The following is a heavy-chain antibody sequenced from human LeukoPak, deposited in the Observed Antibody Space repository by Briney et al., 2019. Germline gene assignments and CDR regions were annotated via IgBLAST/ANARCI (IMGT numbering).Heavy chain of an antibody. D-gene: IGHD3-22*01. V-gene: IGHV3-30*02. J-gene: IGHJ4*02. CDR3: ARAHSSGYHFDY. CDR1: GFTFSSYG. CDR2: IRYDGRNK. Sequence: GGSLRLSCAASGFTFSSYGMHWVRQAPGKGLDWVAFIRYDGRNKYYADSVKGRFTISRDNSKNTLYLQMNSLRAEDTAVYYCARAHSSGYHFDYWGQGTLVTVSS.